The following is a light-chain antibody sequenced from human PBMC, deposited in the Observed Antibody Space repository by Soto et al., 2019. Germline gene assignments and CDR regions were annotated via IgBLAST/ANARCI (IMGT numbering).Light chain of an antibody. CDR1: QSISSW. CDR3: QQYNSYSPWT. J-gene: IGKJ1*01. V-gene: IGKV1-5*01. Sequence: DIQMTQSPSTLSASVGDRVTITCRASQSISSWLAWYQQKPGKAPKLLIYDASSLESGVPSRFSGSGSGTEFTLTISSLQPDDFATYYCQQYNSYSPWTFGQGKKVEIK. CDR2: DAS.